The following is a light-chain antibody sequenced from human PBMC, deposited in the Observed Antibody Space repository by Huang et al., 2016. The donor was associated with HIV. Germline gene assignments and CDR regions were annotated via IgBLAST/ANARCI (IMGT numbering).Light chain of an antibody. Sequence: DIQMTQSPSSLSASVGDRVTITCRASRCISNSLAWYQQQPGKAPKLLLYAASRFSGSGSRTDYTLTISSLQPEDSATYYCQQYYNTTLSCGGGTKVEIK. V-gene: IGKV1-NL1*01. J-gene: IGKJ4*01. CDR1: RCISNS. CDR3: QQYYNTTLS. CDR2: AAS.